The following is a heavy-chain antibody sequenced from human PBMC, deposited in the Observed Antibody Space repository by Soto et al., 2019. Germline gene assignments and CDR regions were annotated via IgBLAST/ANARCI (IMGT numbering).Heavy chain of an antibody. CDR1: GFTFSSYG. Sequence: QVQLVESGGGVVQPGRSLRLSCAASGFTFSSYGMHWVRQAPGKGLEWVAVIWYDGSNKYYADSVKGRFTISRDNSKNPLYLQMNSLRAEDTAVYYCARVWAYCGGDCYSGYFDLWGRGTLVTVSS. J-gene: IGHJ2*01. V-gene: IGHV3-33*01. CDR3: ARVWAYCGGDCYSGYFDL. CDR2: IWYDGSNK. D-gene: IGHD2-21*02.